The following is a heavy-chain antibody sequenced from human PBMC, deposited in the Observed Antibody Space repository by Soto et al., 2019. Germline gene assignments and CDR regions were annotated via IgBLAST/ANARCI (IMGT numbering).Heavy chain of an antibody. Sequence: QVQLQESGSGLVKPSQTLVLTCTVSGDSISRDGSSWSWLRQPPGKGLEWIGYIYHSGATYYNPSLMSRVTTSVAKSNNQFSLSLASVTAADAAVYSCARDMSYYFDSWGHGTLVTVSS. CDR3: ARDMSYYFDS. CDR2: IYHSGAT. CDR1: GDSISRDGSS. V-gene: IGHV4-30-2*01. D-gene: IGHD3-10*02. J-gene: IGHJ4*01.